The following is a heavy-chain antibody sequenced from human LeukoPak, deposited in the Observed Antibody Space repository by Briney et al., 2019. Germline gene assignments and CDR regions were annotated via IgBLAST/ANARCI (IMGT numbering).Heavy chain of an antibody. Sequence: SETLSLTCTVSGGSISSSSYYWGWIRQPPGKGLEWIGSIYYSGSTYYNPSLKSRVTISVDTSKNQFSLKLTSVTAADTAVYYCARHKMVRGIGYYYYMDVWGKGTTVTISS. D-gene: IGHD3-10*01. J-gene: IGHJ6*03. CDR2: IYYSGST. CDR3: ARHKMVRGIGYYYYMDV. CDR1: GGSISSSSYY. V-gene: IGHV4-39*01.